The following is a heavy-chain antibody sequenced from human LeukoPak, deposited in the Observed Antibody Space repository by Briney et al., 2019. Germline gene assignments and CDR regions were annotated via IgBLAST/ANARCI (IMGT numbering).Heavy chain of an antibody. CDR3: ARLPGGVVMDAGLY. J-gene: IGHJ4*02. CDR2: ISSSGSTI. V-gene: IGHV3-48*03. Sequence: GGSLRLSCAASGFTFSSYEMNWVRQAPGKGLEWVSYISSSGSTIYYADSVKGRFTISRDNAKNSLYLQMDSLRVEDTAMYYCARLPGGVVMDAGLYWGQGTLVTVSS. CDR1: GFTFSSYE. D-gene: IGHD2-21*01.